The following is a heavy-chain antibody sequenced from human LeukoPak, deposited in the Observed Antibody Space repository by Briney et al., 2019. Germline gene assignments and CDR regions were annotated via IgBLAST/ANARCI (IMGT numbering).Heavy chain of an antibody. CDR2: FYHSGST. J-gene: IGHJ4*02. Sequence: SETLSLTCAVSGYSISSGYYWGWIRQPPGKGLEWIESFYHSGSTYYNPSLTSRVTMSVDTSKNQFSLKLSSVTAVDSPEYLCARVGYNYGVVWGEGDLVTASS. CDR1: GYSISSGYY. CDR3: ARVGYNYGVV. D-gene: IGHD5-18*01. V-gene: IGHV4-38-2*01.